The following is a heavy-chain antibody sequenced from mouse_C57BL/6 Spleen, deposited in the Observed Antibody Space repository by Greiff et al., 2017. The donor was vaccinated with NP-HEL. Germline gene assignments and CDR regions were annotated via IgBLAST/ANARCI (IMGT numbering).Heavy chain of an antibody. V-gene: IGHV5-2*03. CDR3: ARQSDGGMDY. D-gene: IGHD2-3*01. Sequence: EVKLEESGGGLVQPGESLKLSCESNEYEFPSHDMSWVRKTPEKRLELVAALNSDGGSTYYPDTMERRFIISRDHTKKTLYLQMSSLRSEDTALYYCARQSDGGMDYWGQGTSVTVSS. CDR1: EYEFPSHD. CDR2: LNSDGGST. J-gene: IGHJ4*01.